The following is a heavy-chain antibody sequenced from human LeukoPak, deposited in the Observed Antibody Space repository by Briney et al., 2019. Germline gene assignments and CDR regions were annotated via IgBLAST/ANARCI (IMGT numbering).Heavy chain of an antibody. CDR3: ARLGGAITTYYYYGMDV. J-gene: IGHJ6*02. CDR2: IIPILGMA. V-gene: IGHV1-69*04. D-gene: IGHD3-22*01. Sequence: ASVKVSCKASGGTFSSYAISWVRQAPGQGLEWMGRIIPILGMANYAQKFQGRVTITADKSTSTAYMELSSLRSEDTAVYYCARLGGAITTYYYYGMDVWGQGTTVTVSS. CDR1: GGTFSSYA.